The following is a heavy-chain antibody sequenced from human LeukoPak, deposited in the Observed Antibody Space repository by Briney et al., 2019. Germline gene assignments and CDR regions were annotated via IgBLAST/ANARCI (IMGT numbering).Heavy chain of an antibody. Sequence: VGSLRLSCAASGSTFSSYSMNWVRQAPGKGLEWVSGINWNGGSTGYADSVKGRFTISRDNAKNSLYLQMNSLRAEDTALYYCARGYYDRRGINLWGQGTLVTVSS. D-gene: IGHD3-22*01. CDR3: ARGYYDRRGINL. CDR1: GSTFSSYS. J-gene: IGHJ1*01. V-gene: IGHV3-20*04. CDR2: INWNGGST.